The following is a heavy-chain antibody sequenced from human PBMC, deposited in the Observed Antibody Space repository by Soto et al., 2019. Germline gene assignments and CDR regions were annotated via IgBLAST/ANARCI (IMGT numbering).Heavy chain of an antibody. J-gene: IGHJ4*02. D-gene: IGHD2-15*01. CDR1: GYTFTSYA. CDR2: INAGNGNT. V-gene: IGHV1-3*01. Sequence: ASVKVSCKASGYTFTSYAMHWVRQAPGQRLEWMGWINAGNGNTKYSQKFQGRVTITRDTSASTAYMELSSLRSEDTAVYYCARDKDQGGSEPTLFHYWGQGTRVTVSS. CDR3: ARDKDQGGSEPTLFHY.